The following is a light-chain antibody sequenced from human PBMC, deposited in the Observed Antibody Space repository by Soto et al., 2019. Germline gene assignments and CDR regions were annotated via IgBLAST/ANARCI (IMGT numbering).Light chain of an antibody. Sequence: QSVLTQPASVSGSPGQSITISCTGTSSDVGGHNYVSWYQQHPGKAPKLMIYEVSNRPSGISNRFSGSKSGNTASLTISGLQAEDEADYYCSSYTSSSPWVFGTGTKVTVL. CDR2: EVS. CDR1: SSDVGGHNY. J-gene: IGLJ1*01. CDR3: SSYTSSSPWV. V-gene: IGLV2-14*01.